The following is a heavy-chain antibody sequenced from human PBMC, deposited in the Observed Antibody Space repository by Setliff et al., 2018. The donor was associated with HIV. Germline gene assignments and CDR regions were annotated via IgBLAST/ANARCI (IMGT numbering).Heavy chain of an antibody. CDR2: INPSGGSA. V-gene: IGHV1-46*01. CDR3: ATRIRDGHRGYGYFDF. D-gene: IGHD5-12*01. CDR1: GYTFTSYY. Sequence: ASVKVSCKASGYTFTSYYLHWVRQAPGQGLEWMGMINPSGGSASYAQKFQGRVTTTEDTSTDTAYMELSSLRPEDTAVYYCATRIRDGHRGYGYFDFWGQGTLVTVSS. J-gene: IGHJ4*02.